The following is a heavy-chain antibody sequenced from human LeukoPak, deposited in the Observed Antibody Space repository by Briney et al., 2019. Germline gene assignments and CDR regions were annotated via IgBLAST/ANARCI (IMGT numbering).Heavy chain of an antibody. J-gene: IGHJ4*01. D-gene: IGHD5-24*01. CDR1: GFTFSNYG. V-gene: IGHV3-30*18. CDR3: AKDNNWLYYFDY. Sequence: GSLRLSCVASGFTFSNYGMHWVGQAPGKGLEWVAIISYDGDTKRYADSVKGRFTISRDNSRNTLYLQMNNLRPEDTAVYFCAKDNNWLYYFDYWGHGTLASVTS. CDR2: ISYDGDTK.